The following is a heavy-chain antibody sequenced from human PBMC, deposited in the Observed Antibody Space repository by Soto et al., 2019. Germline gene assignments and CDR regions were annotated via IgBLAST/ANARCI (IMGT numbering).Heavy chain of an antibody. CDR3: ARQGGPTAGVDY. D-gene: IGHD1-26*01. CDR2: IYPGGSDS. Sequence: GQSLKISCKGSGYSFTNYWSGWVLQLPGKGLAWMGIIYPGGSDSRYRASFQGQVTMSAAKSISTAYLQWSRLKASDTAMYYCARQGGPTAGVDYWGQGTLVTVSS. CDR1: GYSFTNYW. J-gene: IGHJ4*02. V-gene: IGHV5-51*01.